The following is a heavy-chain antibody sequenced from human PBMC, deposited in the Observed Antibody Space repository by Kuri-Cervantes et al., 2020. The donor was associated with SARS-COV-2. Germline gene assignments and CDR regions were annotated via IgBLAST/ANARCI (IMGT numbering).Heavy chain of an antibody. J-gene: IGHJ4*02. CDR3: ATQGQYYCSSTSCYDY. CDR1: RFTFSSYS. V-gene: IGHV3-21*01. Sequence: GESLKISCAASRFTFSSYSMNWVRQAPGKGLEWVSSISSSSSYIYYADSVKGRFTISRDNAKNSLYLQMNSLRAEDTAVYYCATQGQYYCSSTSCYDYWGQGTLVTVSS. CDR2: ISSSSSYI. D-gene: IGHD2-2*01.